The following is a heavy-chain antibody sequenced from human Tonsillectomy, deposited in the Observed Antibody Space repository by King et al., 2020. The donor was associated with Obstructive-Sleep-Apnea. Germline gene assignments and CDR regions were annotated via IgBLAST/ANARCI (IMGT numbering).Heavy chain of an antibody. CDR3: AKDIRGSWYDGPFDC. CDR2: INWNSGRI. J-gene: IGHJ4*02. V-gene: IGHV3-9*01. Sequence: VQLVESGGGLVQPGGSLRLSCAASGFTFDDYAMHGVRQAPGKGLDWVSGINWNSGRIGYVDSVKGRLPTSRANARNSLYLQMNSLRAEDTAFYYCAKDIRGSWYDGPFDCWGQGTLVAVSS. D-gene: IGHD6-13*01. CDR1: GFTFDDYA.